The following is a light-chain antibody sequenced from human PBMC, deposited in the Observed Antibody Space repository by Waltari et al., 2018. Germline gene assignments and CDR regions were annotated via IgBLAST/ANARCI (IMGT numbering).Light chain of an antibody. CDR3: SSYTSTITLV. Sequence: QSALTQPASVSGSPGQSITISCTGTNSDIGGYNYFSWYQQHPGKAPKLMIYEVTNRPSGVSNRFSGSKSGNTASLTISGLQAEDEADYYCSSYTSTITLVFGGGTKLTVL. J-gene: IGLJ3*02. V-gene: IGLV2-14*01. CDR1: NSDIGGYNY. CDR2: EVT.